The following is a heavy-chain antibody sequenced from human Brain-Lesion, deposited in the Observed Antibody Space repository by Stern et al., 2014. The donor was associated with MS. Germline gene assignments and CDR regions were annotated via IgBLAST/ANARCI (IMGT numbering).Heavy chain of an antibody. J-gene: IGHJ4*02. CDR3: ARGESSRYYYYFDY. CDR1: GDSISSGDNY. D-gene: IGHD3-22*01. CDR2: ISYMGST. Sequence: VQLVQSGPGLVKPSQTLSLTCNVSGDSISSGDNYLSWIRQSPGKGLEWIGYISYMGSTFYNPSLKSRVTISVDTSQNQFSLRLSSVTAADTAVYYCARGESSRYYYYFDYWGQGTLVTVSS. V-gene: IGHV4-30-4*01.